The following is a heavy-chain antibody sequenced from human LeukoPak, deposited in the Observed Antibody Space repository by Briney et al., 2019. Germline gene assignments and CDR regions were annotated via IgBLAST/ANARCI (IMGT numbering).Heavy chain of an antibody. V-gene: IGHV1-18*01. CDR1: GYTFTSYG. D-gene: IGHD1-26*01. Sequence: SVKVSYKASGYTFTSYGISWVRQAPGQGLEWMGWISAYNGNTNYAQKLQGRVTMTTDTSTSTAYMELRSLRSDDTAVYYCARWARELLSYYFDYWGQGTLVTVSS. J-gene: IGHJ4*02. CDR3: ARWARELLSYYFDY. CDR2: ISAYNGNT.